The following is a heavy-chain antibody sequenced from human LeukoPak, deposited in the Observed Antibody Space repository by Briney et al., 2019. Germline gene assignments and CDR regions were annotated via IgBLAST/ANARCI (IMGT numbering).Heavy chain of an antibody. V-gene: IGHV3-74*01. CDR1: GFTFSSYW. J-gene: IGHJ4*02. Sequence: PGGSLRLSCAASGFTFSSYWMHWVRQAPGKGLVWVSRISIDGSITTYADSVKGRFTTSRDNAKNTLYLQMNSLRAEDTAVYYCARETAAAGTYYSDYWGQGTLVTVSS. CDR2: ISIDGSIT. D-gene: IGHD6-13*01. CDR3: ARETAAAGTYYSDY.